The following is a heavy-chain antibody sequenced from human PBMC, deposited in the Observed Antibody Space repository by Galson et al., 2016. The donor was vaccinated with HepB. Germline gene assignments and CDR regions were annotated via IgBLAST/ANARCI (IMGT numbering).Heavy chain of an antibody. CDR3: AKAEKWEHDF. Sequence: LRLSCAASGSTFSNYAMTWVRQAPGKGLEWVSGILGDGDTTYYADSVKGRFTISRDNSKNALFLQMYGLRAEDTAVYHCAKAEKWEHDFWGQGTLVTVSS. J-gene: IGHJ4*02. V-gene: IGHV3-23*01. CDR1: GSTFSNYA. D-gene: IGHD1/OR15-1a*01. CDR2: ILGDGDTT.